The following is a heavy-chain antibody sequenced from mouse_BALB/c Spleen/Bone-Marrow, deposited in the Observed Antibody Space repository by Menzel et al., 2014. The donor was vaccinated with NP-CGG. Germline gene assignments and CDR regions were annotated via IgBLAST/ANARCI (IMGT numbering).Heavy chain of an antibody. CDR2: ISSGGST. V-gene: IGHV5-6-5*01. D-gene: IGHD2-1*01. CDR1: GFTFSSYA. Sequence: EVQLVESGGGLVKPGGSLKLSCAASGFTFSSYAMSWVRQTPEKRLEWVASISSGGSTFYPDSVKGRFTISRENARNILYLQMSSLRSEDTAMYYCVYGNYSYYYAMDFWGQGTSVTISS. CDR3: VYGNYSYYYAMDF. J-gene: IGHJ4*01.